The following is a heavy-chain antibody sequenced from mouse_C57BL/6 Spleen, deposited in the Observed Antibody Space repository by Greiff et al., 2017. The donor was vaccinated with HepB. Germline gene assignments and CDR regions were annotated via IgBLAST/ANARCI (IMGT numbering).Heavy chain of an antibody. J-gene: IGHJ2*01. CDR1: GYTFTSYW. CDR3: ARRSTAQGPFDY. D-gene: IGHD3-2*02. CDR2: IDPSDSYT. V-gene: IGHV1-69*01. Sequence: QVQLQQPGAELVMPGASVKLSCKASGYTFTSYWMHWVKQRPGQGLEWIGEIDPSDSYTNYNQKFKGKSTLTVDKSSSTAYMQLSSLTSEDSAVYYCARRSTAQGPFDYWGQGTTLTVSS.